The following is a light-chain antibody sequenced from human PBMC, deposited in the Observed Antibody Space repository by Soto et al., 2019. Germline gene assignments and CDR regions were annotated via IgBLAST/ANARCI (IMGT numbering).Light chain of an antibody. J-gene: IGKJ5*01. CDR1: RSVSSY. Sequence: ENVVAQAPSTPVLSSGERDTLSRRASRSVSSYLAWYQQKPGQAPRLLIYDASNRATGIPARFSGSGSGTDFTLTISSLEPEDFAVYYCQQRSNWITFGQGTRREIK. CDR3: QQRSNWIT. CDR2: DAS. V-gene: IGKV3-11*01.